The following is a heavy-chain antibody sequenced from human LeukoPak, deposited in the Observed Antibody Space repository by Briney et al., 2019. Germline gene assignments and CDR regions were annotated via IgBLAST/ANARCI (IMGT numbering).Heavy chain of an antibody. D-gene: IGHD3-10*01. CDR2: IKHSGST. CDR3: ARYGSGTRDVYYYYYGMDV. J-gene: IGHJ6*02. Sequence: SETLSLTCAVYGGSFSGYYWSWIRQPPGKGLEWIGEIKHSGSTNYNPSLKSRVTISVDTSKNQFSLKLSSVTAADTAVYYCARYGSGTRDVYYYYYGMDVWGQGTTVTVSS. V-gene: IGHV4-34*01. CDR1: GGSFSGYY.